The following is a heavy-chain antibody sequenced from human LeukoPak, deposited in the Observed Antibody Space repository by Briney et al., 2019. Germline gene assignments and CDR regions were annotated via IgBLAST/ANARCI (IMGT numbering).Heavy chain of an antibody. V-gene: IGHV1-8*01. D-gene: IGHD5-24*01. CDR1: GYTFTSYD. CDR2: MNPNSGNT. CDR3: ARARRDGYNFDY. Sequence: ASVKVSCKASGYTFTSYDINWVRQATGQGLEWMGWMNPNSGNTGYAQKFQGRVTMTRNTSISTAYMELSSLRSEDTAEYYCARARRDGYNFDYWGQGTLVTVSS. J-gene: IGHJ4*02.